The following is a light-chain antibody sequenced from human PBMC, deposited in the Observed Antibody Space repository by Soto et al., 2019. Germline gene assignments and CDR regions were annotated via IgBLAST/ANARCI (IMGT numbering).Light chain of an antibody. CDR3: QHTFNSPPWT. CDR2: DAS. V-gene: IGKV3-11*01. Sequence: ETVLTQSPATLSLSPGDRATLSCRASRRVSSYLAWYQQKAGQAPRLLIYDASNRAAGTPARFSGSGSGTDFTLTISSLEPEDFASYFCQHTFNSPPWTFGQGTKVEVK. CDR1: RRVSSY. J-gene: IGKJ1*01.